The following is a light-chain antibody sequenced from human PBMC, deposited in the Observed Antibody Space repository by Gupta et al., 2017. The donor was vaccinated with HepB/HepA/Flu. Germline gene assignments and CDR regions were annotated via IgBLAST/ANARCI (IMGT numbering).Light chain of an antibody. V-gene: IGKV3-11*01. J-gene: IGKJ1*01. Sequence: EIVLTQSPATLSLSPGERATLSCRASQSVSSYLAWYQQKPGQAPRLLIYDASNRAIGIPARFSGSGYGKDFTLTSSRREHEDFAVYYGQQRSNLSAFGQGTKVEIK. CDR2: DAS. CDR1: QSVSSY. CDR3: QQRSNLSA.